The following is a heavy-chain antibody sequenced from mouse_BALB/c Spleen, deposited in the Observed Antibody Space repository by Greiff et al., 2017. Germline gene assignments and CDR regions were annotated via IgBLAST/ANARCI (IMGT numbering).Heavy chain of an antibody. V-gene: IGHV1-14*01. D-gene: IGHD2-1*01. Sequence: EVQLQESGPELVKPGASVKMSCTASGYTFTSYVMHWVKQKPGQGLEWIGYINPYNDGTKYNEKFKGKATLTSDTSSSTAYMELSSLTSEDSAVYYCAREGGNYVGAMDYWGQGTSVTVSS. J-gene: IGHJ4*01. CDR3: AREGGNYVGAMDY. CDR2: INPYNDGT. CDR1: GYTFTSYV.